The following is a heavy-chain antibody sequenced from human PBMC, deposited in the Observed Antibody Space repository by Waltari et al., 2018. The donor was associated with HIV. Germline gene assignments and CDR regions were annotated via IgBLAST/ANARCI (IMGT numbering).Heavy chain of an antibody. Sequence: QVQLQESGPGLVKPSETLSLTCTVSVVSISSYYWSWIRQPPGKGLDWIGYIYYSGSTNYNPSLKSRVTISLDTSKSQFSLDLNSVTAADTAVYFCARSTTGGYGSGLTYSGQGTLVTVSS. D-gene: IGHD3-16*01. J-gene: IGHJ4*02. CDR2: IYYSGST. CDR3: ARSTTGGYGSGLTY. CDR1: VVSISSYY. V-gene: IGHV4-59*01.